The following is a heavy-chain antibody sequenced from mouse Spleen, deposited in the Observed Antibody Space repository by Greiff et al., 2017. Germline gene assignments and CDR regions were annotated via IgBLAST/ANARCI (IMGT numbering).Heavy chain of an antibody. D-gene: IGHD4-1*01. CDR2: ISSGGGNT. CDR3: ARRTGTRFAY. J-gene: IGHJ3*01. Sequence: EVKLVESGGGLVKLGGSLKLSCAASGFTFSSYAMSWVRQTPEKRLEWVATISSGGGNTYYPDSVKGRFTISRDNAKNTLYLQMSSLKSEDTAMYYGARRTGTRFAYWGQGTLVTVSA. CDR1: GFTFSSYA. V-gene: IGHV5-9*04.